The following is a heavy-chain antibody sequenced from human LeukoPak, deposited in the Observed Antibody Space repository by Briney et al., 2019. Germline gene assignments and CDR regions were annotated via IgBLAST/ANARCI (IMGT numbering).Heavy chain of an antibody. D-gene: IGHD3-10*01. V-gene: IGHV1-2*02. Sequence: ASVKVSCKASGYTFTCYYMHWVRQAPGQGLEWIGWINPNSGGTNYAQKFQGRVTMTRDTSISTAYMELSRLRSDDTAVYYCARDGWFGELWDFDYWGQGTLVTVSS. J-gene: IGHJ4*02. CDR3: ARDGWFGELWDFDY. CDR2: INPNSGGT. CDR1: GYTFTCYY.